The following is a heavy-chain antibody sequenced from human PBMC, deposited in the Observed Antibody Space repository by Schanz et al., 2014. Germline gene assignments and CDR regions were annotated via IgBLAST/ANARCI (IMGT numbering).Heavy chain of an antibody. CDR1: GFTFSASA. V-gene: IGHV3-66*01. J-gene: IGHJ4*02. Sequence: EVQLVESGGGLVQPGGSLKLSCAASGFTFSASAMHWVRQAPGKGLAWVSTIYGSGSTYYAGSAEGRFAISRDNAKSTGYLQMNSLRGEDTGMYYCARGDPVAGRDYWGGGTRVAVAS. CDR2: IYGSGST. CDR3: ARGDPVAGRDY.